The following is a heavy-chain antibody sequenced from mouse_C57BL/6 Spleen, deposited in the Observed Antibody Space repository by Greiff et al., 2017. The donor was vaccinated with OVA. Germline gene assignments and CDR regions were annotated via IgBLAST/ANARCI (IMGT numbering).Heavy chain of an antibody. CDR3: AREGGGTYYFDV. V-gene: IGHV3-1*01. CDR2: ISYSGST. Sequence: EVQLVESGPGMVKPSQSLSLTCTVTGYSITSGYDWHWIRHFPGNKLEWMGYISYSGSTNYNPSLKSRISITHDTSTNHFFMKLNSVTTEDTAAYYCAREGGGTYYFDVWGQGTTLTVSS. J-gene: IGHJ2*01. CDR1: GYSITSGYD. D-gene: IGHD4-1*01.